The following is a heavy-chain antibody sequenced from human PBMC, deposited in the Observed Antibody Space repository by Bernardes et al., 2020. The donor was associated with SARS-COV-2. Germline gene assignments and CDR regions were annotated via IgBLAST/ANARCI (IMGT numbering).Heavy chain of an antibody. J-gene: IGHJ5*02. V-gene: IGHV1-2*02. CDR1: GFAFTAYY. Sequence: ASVKVSCRASGFAFTAYYIHWVRQAPGLGLEWMGWINPDNGRTDYAQKFQGRVTMTGDTSISTVFMELTTLTSDDTAMYYCARGRDFWTGGAWGWFDPWGQGTLVTVSS. CDR2: INPDNGRT. D-gene: IGHD3-3*01. CDR3: ARGRDFWTGGAWGWFDP.